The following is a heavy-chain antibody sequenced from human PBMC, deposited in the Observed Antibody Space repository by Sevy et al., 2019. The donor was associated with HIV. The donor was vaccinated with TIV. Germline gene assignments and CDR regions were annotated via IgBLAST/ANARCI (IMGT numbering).Heavy chain of an antibody. V-gene: IGHV3-33*01. CDR2: IWYDGSNK. J-gene: IGHJ6*02. CDR3: ARDPDSGSYYYYYGMDV. CDR1: GFTFSSYG. D-gene: IGHD1-26*01. Sequence: GGSLRLSCAASGFTFSSYGMHWVRQAPGKGLEWVAVIWYDGSNKYYAYSVKGRFTISRDNSKNTLYLQMNSLRAEDTAVYYCARDPDSGSYYYYYGMDVWGQGTTVTVSS.